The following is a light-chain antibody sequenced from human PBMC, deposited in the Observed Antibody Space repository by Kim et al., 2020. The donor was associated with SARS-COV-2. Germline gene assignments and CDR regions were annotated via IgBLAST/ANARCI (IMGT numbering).Light chain of an antibody. J-gene: IGLJ2*01. CDR1: NSDVGGYKY. CDR3: SSYTTSNTLV. CDR2: DVS. Sequence: GQSNTISCTGTNSDVGGYKYVSWYQQHPGKAPKLLIYDVSNRPSGVSNRFSGSKSGNTASLTISGLQAEDEADYYCSSYTTSNTLVFGGGTQLTVL. V-gene: IGLV2-14*03.